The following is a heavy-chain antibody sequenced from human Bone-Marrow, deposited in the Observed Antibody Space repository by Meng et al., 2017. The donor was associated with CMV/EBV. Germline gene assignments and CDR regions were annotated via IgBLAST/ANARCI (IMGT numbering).Heavy chain of an antibody. V-gene: IGHV1-2*02. D-gene: IGHD3-22*01. Sequence: ASVKVSCKGFGYTFGDYFMHWVRQAPGQGLEWMGWINPRSGDTNYAQKFQGRVTMTRDTAISATYMELRRLRSDDTAVYYCARCNYYYDSSGPFGPWGQGTLVTVSS. CDR2: INPRSGDT. J-gene: IGHJ5*02. CDR1: GYTFGDYF. CDR3: ARCNYYYDSSGPFGP.